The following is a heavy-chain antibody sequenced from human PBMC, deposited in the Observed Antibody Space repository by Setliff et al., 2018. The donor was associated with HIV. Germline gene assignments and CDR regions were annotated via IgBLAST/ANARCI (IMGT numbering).Heavy chain of an antibody. CDR3: ARAAAGNTGPFDL. CDR1: DSGTYY. J-gene: IGHJ4*02. CDR2: VSSRGDT. D-gene: IGHD4-17*01. Sequence: TLSLPCTVSDSGTYYWSWIRQPAGKGLEWIGRVSSRGDTNYNPSLKSRVTMSVDTSKNQFSLKLTSVTASDTAVYYCARAAAGNTGPFDLWGQGSPVTVSS. V-gene: IGHV4-61*02.